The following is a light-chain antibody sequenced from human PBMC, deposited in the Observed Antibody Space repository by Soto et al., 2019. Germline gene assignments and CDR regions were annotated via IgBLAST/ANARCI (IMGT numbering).Light chain of an antibody. CDR3: QQYNNWPPWT. Sequence: EIVMTQSPATLSVSPGERATLSCRASQSVSSNLAWYQQKPGQAPRLPIYGASTRATGIPGRFSGSGSGTEFTLTISSLQSEDFAVYYCQQYNNWPPWTFGQGTKVEIK. V-gene: IGKV3-15*01. CDR1: QSVSSN. J-gene: IGKJ1*01. CDR2: GAS.